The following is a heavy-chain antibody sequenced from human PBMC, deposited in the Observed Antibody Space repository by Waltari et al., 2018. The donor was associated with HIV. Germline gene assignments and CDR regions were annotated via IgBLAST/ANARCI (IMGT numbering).Heavy chain of an antibody. CDR2: MNPNSGNT. J-gene: IGHJ6*02. D-gene: IGHD6-13*01. V-gene: IGHV1-8*01. CDR3: AGGGSSPQPYYYYYGMDV. CDR1: GYTFTSYD. Sequence: QVQLVQSGAEVKKPGASVKVSCKASGYTFTSYDINWVRQATGQGLEWMGWMNPNSGNTGYAQKFQGRVTMTSNTSISTAYMELSSLRSEDTAVYYCAGGGSSPQPYYYYYGMDVWGQGTTVTVSS.